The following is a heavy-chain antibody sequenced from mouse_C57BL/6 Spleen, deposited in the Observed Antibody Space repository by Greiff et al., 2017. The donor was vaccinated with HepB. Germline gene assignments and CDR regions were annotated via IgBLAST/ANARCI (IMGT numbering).Heavy chain of an antibody. V-gene: IGHV1-26*01. CDR1: GYTFTDYY. Sequence: EVQLQQSGPELVKPGASVKISCKASGYTFTDYYMNWVKQSHGKSLEWIGDINPNNGGTSYNQKFKGKATLTVDKSSSTAYMELRSLTSEDSAVYYCARGDYAFAYWGQRTLVTVSA. CDR2: INPNNGGT. D-gene: IGHD2-4*01. CDR3: ARGDYAFAY. J-gene: IGHJ3*01.